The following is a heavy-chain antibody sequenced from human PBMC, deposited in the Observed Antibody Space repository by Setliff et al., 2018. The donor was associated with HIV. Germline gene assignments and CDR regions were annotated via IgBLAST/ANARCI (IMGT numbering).Heavy chain of an antibody. D-gene: IGHD3-16*01. Sequence: AGGSLRLSCSASGFLFNRYSLNWVRQVPGRGPEWVASISNSSRYYWVKARYGDSVRGRFTISGDYAKNSVYLQMNSLRVEDSAVYYCAAVPWGHSSLIIDHWGQGTPVTVSS. J-gene: IGHJ4*02. CDR3: AAVPWGHSSLIIDH. V-gene: IGHV3-21*01. CDR2: ISNSSRYY. CDR1: GFLFNRYS.